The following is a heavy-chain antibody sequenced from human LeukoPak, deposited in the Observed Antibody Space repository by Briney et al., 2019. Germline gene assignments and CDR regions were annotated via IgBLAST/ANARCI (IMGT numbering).Heavy chain of an antibody. Sequence: PGGSLRLSCGASGFTFSSCSINWVRQAPGKGLEWLSYISSGSGTRYYADSVKGRFTISRDNAKNSLYLQMNSLRAEDTAVYYCAREPGGFFNHRYFDYWGQGTLVTVSS. CDR3: AREPGGFFNHRYFDY. CDR2: ISSGSGTR. CDR1: GFTFSSCS. J-gene: IGHJ4*02. V-gene: IGHV3-48*04. D-gene: IGHD1-14*01.